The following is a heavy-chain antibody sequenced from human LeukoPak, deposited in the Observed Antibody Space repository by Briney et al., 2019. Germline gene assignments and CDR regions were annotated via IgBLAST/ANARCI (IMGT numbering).Heavy chain of an antibody. D-gene: IGHD3-9*01. CDR3: ARQGKILRYFDWLLSFDY. CDR1: GYSFTSYW. J-gene: IGHJ4*02. CDR2: TYPGDSDT. Sequence: PGESLKISCKGSGYSFTSYWIGWVRQMPGKGLEWMGITYPGDSDTRYSPSFQGQVTISADKSISTAYLQWSSLKASDTAMYYCARQGKILRYFDWLLSFDYWGQGTLVTVSS. V-gene: IGHV5-51*01.